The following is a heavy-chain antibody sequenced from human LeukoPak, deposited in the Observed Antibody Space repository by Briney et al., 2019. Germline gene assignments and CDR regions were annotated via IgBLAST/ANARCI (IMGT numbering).Heavy chain of an antibody. J-gene: IGHJ6*02. V-gene: IGHV1-24*01. CDR3: ATPLYSSGWPDYYGMDV. CDR2: FDPEDGET. Sequence: ASVKVSCKVSGYTLTELSMHWVRQAPGKGLEWMGGFDPEDGETTYAQKFQGRVTMTEDTSTDTAYMELSSLRSEGTAVYYCATPLYSSGWPDYYGMDVWGQGTTVTVSS. D-gene: IGHD6-19*01. CDR1: GYTLTELS.